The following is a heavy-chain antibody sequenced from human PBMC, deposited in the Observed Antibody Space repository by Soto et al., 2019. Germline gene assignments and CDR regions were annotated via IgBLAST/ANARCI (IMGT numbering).Heavy chain of an antibody. CDR1: GFTFSTSA. Sequence: PGGSLRLSCEASGFTFSTSAMSWVRQAPGKGLVWVSAISPASDHIFYANSVTGRFTISRDNSKNTLYLQMKSLRVDDTAVFYCGKGGGGDHGSWGQGTLVAVSS. CDR2: ISPASDHI. D-gene: IGHD2-21*02. J-gene: IGHJ5*02. V-gene: IGHV3-23*01. CDR3: GKGGGGDHGS.